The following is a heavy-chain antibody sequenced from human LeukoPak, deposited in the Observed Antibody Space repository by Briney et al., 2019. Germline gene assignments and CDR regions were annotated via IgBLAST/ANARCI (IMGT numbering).Heavy chain of an antibody. CDR3: ARSVTTGEYFDY. CDR2: IYYSGST. D-gene: IGHD4-17*01. J-gene: IGHJ4*02. V-gene: IGHV4-31*03. Sequence: PSRTLSLTCTVSGGSISSGGYYWSWIRQHPGKGLEWIGYIYYSGSTYYNPSLKSRVTISVDTSKNQFSLKLSSVTAADTAVYYCARSVTTGEYFDYWGQGTLVTVSS. CDR1: GGSISSGGYY.